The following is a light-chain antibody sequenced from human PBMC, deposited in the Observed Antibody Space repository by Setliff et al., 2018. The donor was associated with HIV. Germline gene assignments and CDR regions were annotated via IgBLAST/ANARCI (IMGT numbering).Light chain of an antibody. J-gene: IGLJ2*01. CDR2: EVT. V-gene: IGLV2-14*01. CDR3: FSYTSSFLMV. CDR1: SSDVGDSDY. Sequence: QSALTQPASVSGSPGQSITLSCTGTSSDVGDSDYVSWYQQHPGKAPKLMIYEVTNRPSGISDRFSGSKSGNKASLTISGLQTEDEADYYCFSYTSSFLMVFGGGTKVT.